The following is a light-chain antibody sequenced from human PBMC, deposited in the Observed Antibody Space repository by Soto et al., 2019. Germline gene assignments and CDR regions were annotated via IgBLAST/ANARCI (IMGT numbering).Light chain of an antibody. J-gene: IGLJ3*02. V-gene: IGLV1-44*01. Sequence: QSVLTQPPSASGTPGQRVTISCSGSSSNIGSNVVNWYQQLPGTAPKLLIYRNDQRPSAFPARFSGSKSGTTASLAISGLQYEDEADYYCEAWDVSLNAWVFGGGTKLTVL. CDR1: SSNIGSNV. CDR3: EAWDVSLNAWV. CDR2: RND.